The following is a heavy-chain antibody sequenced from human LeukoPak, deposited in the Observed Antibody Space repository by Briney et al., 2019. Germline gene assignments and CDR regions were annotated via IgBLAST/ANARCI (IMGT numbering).Heavy chain of an antibody. Sequence: GRSLRLSCAASGFTFSSYGMHWVRKAPGKGLEWVAVISYDGSNTYYADCVKGRFTISRDNSKNTLYLQMNSLRAEDTAVYYCAKIGRVVTAISEIDYWGQGTLVTVSS. CDR3: AKIGRVVTAISEIDY. V-gene: IGHV3-30*18. CDR2: ISYDGSNT. CDR1: GFTFSSYG. J-gene: IGHJ4*02. D-gene: IGHD2-21*02.